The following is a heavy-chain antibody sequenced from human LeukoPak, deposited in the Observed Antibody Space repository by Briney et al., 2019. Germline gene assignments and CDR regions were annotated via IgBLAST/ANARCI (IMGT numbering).Heavy chain of an antibody. CDR1: GFTFSSYG. CDR2: IKQDGSEK. D-gene: IGHD5-24*01. J-gene: IGHJ3*02. V-gene: IGHV3-7*01. Sequence: GGSLRLSCAASGFTFSSYGMHWVRQAPGKGLEWVANIKQDGSEKYYVDSVKGRFTISRDNAKNSLYLQMNSLRAEDTAVYYCARFERGDAFDIWGQGTMVTVSS. CDR3: ARFERGDAFDI.